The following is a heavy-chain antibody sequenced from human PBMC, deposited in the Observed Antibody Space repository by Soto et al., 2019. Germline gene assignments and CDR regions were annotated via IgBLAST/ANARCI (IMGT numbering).Heavy chain of an antibody. CDR1: GYTFTSYG. Sequence: QVQLVQSGAEVKKPGASVKVSCKASGYTFTSYGISWVGQAPGQGLEWMGWISAYNGNTNYAQKLQGRVTMTTDTSPSTAYMELRSLRSDDTAVYYCASGPESESYSGSFDYWGQGTLVTVSS. CDR2: ISAYNGNT. J-gene: IGHJ4*02. CDR3: ASGPESESYSGSFDY. V-gene: IGHV1-18*01. D-gene: IGHD1-26*01.